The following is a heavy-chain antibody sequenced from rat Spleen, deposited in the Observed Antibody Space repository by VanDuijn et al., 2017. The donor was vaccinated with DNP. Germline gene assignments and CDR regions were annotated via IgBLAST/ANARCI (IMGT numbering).Heavy chain of an antibody. CDR2: ISPSGGST. D-gene: IGHD1-4*01. J-gene: IGHJ2*01. CDR1: GFTFSNYA. V-gene: IGHV5-19*01. Sequence: EVQLEESGGGLVQPGRSLKLSCAASGFTFSNYAMHWIRQAPTKGLEWVASISPSGGSTYYRDSVKGRFTISRDNEKNIVCLQMDSLRSEDTATYYCARRVPHDNYFDYWGQGVMVTVSS. CDR3: ARRVPHDNYFDY.